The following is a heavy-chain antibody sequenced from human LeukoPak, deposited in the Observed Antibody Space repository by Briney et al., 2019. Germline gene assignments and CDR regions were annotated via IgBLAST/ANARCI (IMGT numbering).Heavy chain of an antibody. Sequence: GGSLRLTCAVSGLTFNNYAMSWVRQAPGKGLEWVSAISKSGDHTYYAASAKGRFTIYRDNSKNTQYLQMNSLRAEDTAVYYCATSWGPDTSAFRWGRDGMDVWGQGTTVIVS. D-gene: IGHD3-16*01. CDR3: ATSWGPDTSAFRWGRDGMDV. J-gene: IGHJ6*02. V-gene: IGHV3-23*01. CDR2: ISKSGDHT. CDR1: GLTFNNYA.